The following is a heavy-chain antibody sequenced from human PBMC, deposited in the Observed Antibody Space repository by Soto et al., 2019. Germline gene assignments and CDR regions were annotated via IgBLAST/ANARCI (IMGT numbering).Heavy chain of an antibody. Sequence: EVQLLDSGGGLVQPGGSLRLSCAASGFTFGRCAMNWVRRAPGKGLEWVSSIDTSGVDTSYADSVRGRFSTSRDNSKNMLYLRMDSLRAEDTAIYYCAKAAGASARDGFDSWGQGTLVAVSS. CDR2: IDTSGVDT. CDR1: GFTFGRCA. CDR3: AKAAGASARDGFDS. J-gene: IGHJ1*01. V-gene: IGHV3-23*01. D-gene: IGHD3-22*01.